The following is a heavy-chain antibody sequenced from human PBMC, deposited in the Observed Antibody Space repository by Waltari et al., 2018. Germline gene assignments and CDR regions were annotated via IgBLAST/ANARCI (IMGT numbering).Heavy chain of an antibody. CDR1: GFTVSNNY. Sequence: EVQLVESGGGLIQPGGSLRLSCAASGFTVSNNYMSWVRQAPGEGLEWVSLIYSGGSTYYADSVKGRFTISRDNSRNTLYLQMNSLRAEDTAVYYCASFTTKTHWGQGTLVTVSS. D-gene: IGHD1-1*01. V-gene: IGHV3-53*01. CDR3: ASFTTKTH. J-gene: IGHJ4*02. CDR2: IYSGGST.